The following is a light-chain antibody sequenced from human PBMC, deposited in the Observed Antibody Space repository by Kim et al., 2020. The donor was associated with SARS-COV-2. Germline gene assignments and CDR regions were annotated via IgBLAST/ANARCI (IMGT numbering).Light chain of an antibody. V-gene: IGKV3-15*01. Sequence: VSPGERAHLPRRASQSVSSNLAWYQQNPGQAPRLLISGASTRATGIPARFSGSGSGTEFTLTISSLQSEDFAVDSCQQYNNWPPGTFGQGTKVDIK. CDR1: QSVSSN. CDR3: QQYNNWPPGT. J-gene: IGKJ1*01. CDR2: GAS.